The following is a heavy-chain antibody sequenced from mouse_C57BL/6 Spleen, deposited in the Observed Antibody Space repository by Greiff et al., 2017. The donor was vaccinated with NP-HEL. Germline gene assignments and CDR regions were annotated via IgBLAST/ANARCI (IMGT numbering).Heavy chain of an antibody. D-gene: IGHD1-1*01. CDR3: AYPYGSGDFDY. Sequence: VQLVESGPELVKPGASVKISCKASGYAFSSSWMNWVKQRPGKGLEWIGRIYPGDGDTNYNGKFKGKATLTADKSSSTAYMQLSSLTSEDSAVYFCAYPYGSGDFDYWGQGTTLTVSS. J-gene: IGHJ2*01. V-gene: IGHV1-82*01. CDR2: IYPGDGDT. CDR1: GYAFSSSW.